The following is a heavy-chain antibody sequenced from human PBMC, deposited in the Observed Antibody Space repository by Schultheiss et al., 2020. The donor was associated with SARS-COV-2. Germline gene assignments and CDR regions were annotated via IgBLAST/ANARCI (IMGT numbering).Heavy chain of an antibody. J-gene: IGHJ6*03. CDR2: IGTAGDT. D-gene: IGHD3-16*01. CDR1: GFTFSSYD. V-gene: IGHV3-13*01. CDR3: ARHGDYYYSYMDV. Sequence: GGSLRLSCAASGFTFSSYDMHWVRQATGKGLEWVSAIGTAGDTYYPGSVKGRFTISRDNAKNTLYLQMNSLRVEDTAVYYCARHGDYYYSYMDVWGKGTTVTVSS.